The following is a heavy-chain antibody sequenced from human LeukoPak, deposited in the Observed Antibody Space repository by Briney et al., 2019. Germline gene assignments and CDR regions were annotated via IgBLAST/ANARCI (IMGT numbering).Heavy chain of an antibody. CDR1: GSNFANYW. D-gene: IGHD4-17*01. CDR2: IYPDDSDT. Sequence: GESLKISCKASGSNFANYWIAWVRQMPGKGLEWMGIIYPDDSDTRYSPSFEGQVTISADKSISTAYLQCSSLTASDTAKYYCATHTYGDYSFAFWGQATLVIVSS. CDR3: ATHTYGDYSFAF. J-gene: IGHJ4*02. V-gene: IGHV5-51*01.